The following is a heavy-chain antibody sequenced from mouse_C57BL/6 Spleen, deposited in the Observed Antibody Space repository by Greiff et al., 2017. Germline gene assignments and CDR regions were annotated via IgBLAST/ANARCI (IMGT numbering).Heavy chain of an antibody. CDR2: INPSNGGT. CDR3: ARGGTLVAEGFDY. D-gene: IGHD1-1*01. CDR1: GYTFTSYW. V-gene: IGHV1-53*01. Sequence: QVQLKESGTELVKPGASVKLSCKASGYTFTSYWMHWVKQRPGQGLEWIGNINPSNGGTNYNEKFKSKATLTVDKSSSTAYMQLSSLTSEDSAVYYCARGGTLVAEGFDYWGQGTTLTVSS. J-gene: IGHJ2*01.